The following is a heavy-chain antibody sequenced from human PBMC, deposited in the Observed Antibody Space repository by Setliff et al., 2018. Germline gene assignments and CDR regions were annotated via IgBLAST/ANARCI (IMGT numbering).Heavy chain of an antibody. CDR1: GGSISSGDYY. D-gene: IGHD6-19*01. CDR3: AREQWLDPPGYYYMDV. V-gene: IGHV4-39*07. J-gene: IGHJ6*03. CDR2: IYHSGST. Sequence: PSETLSLTCTVSGGSISSGDYYWSWIRQPPGKGLEWIGSIYHSGSTYYNPSLKSRVTLSIDTSKNQFSLMLYSVTAADTAIYYCAREQWLDPPGYYYMDVWAKGTTVTVSS.